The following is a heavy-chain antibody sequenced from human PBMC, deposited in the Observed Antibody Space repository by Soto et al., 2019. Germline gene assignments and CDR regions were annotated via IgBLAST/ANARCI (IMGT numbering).Heavy chain of an antibody. Sequence: ASVKVSCKASGYTFTSYYMHWVRQAPGQGLEWMGIINPSGGSTSYAQKFQGRVTMTRDTSTSTVYMELSSLRSEDTAVYYCARDPDVDTAMVIPVEWGQGTLVTVSS. J-gene: IGHJ4*02. D-gene: IGHD5-18*01. CDR2: INPSGGST. CDR1: GYTFTSYY. CDR3: ARDPDVDTAMVIPVE. V-gene: IGHV1-46*01.